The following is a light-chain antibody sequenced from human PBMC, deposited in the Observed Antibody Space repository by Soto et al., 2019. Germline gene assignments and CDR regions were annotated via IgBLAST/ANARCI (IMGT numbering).Light chain of an antibody. V-gene: IGKV1-39*01. CDR2: TAS. Sequence: DIQMTQSPSTLSASVCDSVTITCRASETINKYLNWYQQKPGKPPKLLIYTASTLPSGVPSRFSGSRPGTNFTLTINSLQPEDFATYYCQQSYKTPQTFGQVTKVDIK. J-gene: IGKJ1*01. CDR3: QQSYKTPQT. CDR1: ETINKY.